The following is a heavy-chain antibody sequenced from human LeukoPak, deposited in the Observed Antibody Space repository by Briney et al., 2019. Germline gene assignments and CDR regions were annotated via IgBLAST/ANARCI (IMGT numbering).Heavy chain of an antibody. Sequence: PSETLSLTCTVSGGSISSYYWSWIRRPPGKGLEWIGYNYDSGSTNYNPSLKSRVTISVDTSKNQFSLKLSSVTAADTAVYYCARTYYYDSSGLKAYAFDIWGQGTMVTVSS. CDR2: NYDSGST. V-gene: IGHV4-59*01. CDR1: GGSISSYY. D-gene: IGHD3-22*01. J-gene: IGHJ3*02. CDR3: ARTYYYDSSGLKAYAFDI.